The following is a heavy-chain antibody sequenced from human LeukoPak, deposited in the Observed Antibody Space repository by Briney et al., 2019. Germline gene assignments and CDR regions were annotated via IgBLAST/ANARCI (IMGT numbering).Heavy chain of an antibody. V-gene: IGHV1-46*01. CDR1: GYTFTINH. CDR2: INPSGDST. D-gene: IGHD3-16*01. J-gene: IGHJ4*02. CDR3: AKLATSDTGETY. Sequence: ASVKASCKASGYTFTINHIHWVRQAPGQGLEWVGVINPSGDSTTYAQNFQGRVTMTRDTSTSTVYMELRSLRSEDTAIYYCAKLATSDTGETYWGQGTLVTVSS.